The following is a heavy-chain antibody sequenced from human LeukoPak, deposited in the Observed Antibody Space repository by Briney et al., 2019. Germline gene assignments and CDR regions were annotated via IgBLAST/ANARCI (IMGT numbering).Heavy chain of an antibody. CDR3: ARDLNKIVVAHSGGY. V-gene: IGHV3-48*01. Sequence: GGSLRLSCAASGFTVSSNYMNWVRQAPGKGLEWVSYISSSSSTIYYADSVKGRFTISRDNAKNSLYLQMNSLRAEDTAVYYCARDLNKIVVAHSGGYWGQGTLVTVSS. CDR2: ISSSSSTI. J-gene: IGHJ4*02. D-gene: IGHD3-22*01. CDR1: GFTVSSNY.